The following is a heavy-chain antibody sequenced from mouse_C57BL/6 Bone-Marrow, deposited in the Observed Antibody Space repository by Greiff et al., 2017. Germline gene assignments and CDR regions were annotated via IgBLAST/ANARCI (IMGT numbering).Heavy chain of an antibody. CDR2: IDPSDSYT. D-gene: IGHD1-1*01. CDR3: ARWYYGSKDY. V-gene: IGHV1-69*01. Sequence: QVQLQQPGAELVMPGASVKLSCKASGYTFTSYWMHWVKQRPGQGLEWIGEIDPSDSYTNYNQKFKGKSTLTVDKSSSTAYMQVSSLTSEDSAVYYCARWYYGSKDYWGQGTTLTVSS. CDR1: GYTFTSYW. J-gene: IGHJ2*01.